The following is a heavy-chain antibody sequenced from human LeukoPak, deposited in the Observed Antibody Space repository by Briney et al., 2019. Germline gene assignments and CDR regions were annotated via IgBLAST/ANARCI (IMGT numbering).Heavy chain of an antibody. Sequence: PGGSLRLSCAASGFTFSSYWMGWVRQAPGKGLEWVANIKQDGSEKYYVDSVKGRFTISRDNAKNSLYLQMNSLRAEDTAVYYCARDRRASGWSDYFDYWGQGTLVTVSS. J-gene: IGHJ4*02. CDR3: ARDRRASGWSDYFDY. V-gene: IGHV3-7*01. CDR1: GFTFSSYW. CDR2: IKQDGSEK. D-gene: IGHD6-13*01.